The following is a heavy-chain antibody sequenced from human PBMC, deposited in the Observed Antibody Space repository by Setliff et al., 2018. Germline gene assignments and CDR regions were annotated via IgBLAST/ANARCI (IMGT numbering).Heavy chain of an antibody. Sequence: LSLTCAVSANTLSTSYYWGWVRQPPGKGLEWIGDIYKGGPTYYNPSLRSRVSMSLDTSKRQVSLNLNSVTAADTGVYYCASPRRDDLDSPFDAFDIWGRGTMVTVSS. CDR3: ASPRRDDLDSPFDAFDI. D-gene: IGHD3-3*01. V-gene: IGHV4-28*01. CDR2: IYKGGPT. J-gene: IGHJ3*02. CDR1: ANTLSTSYY.